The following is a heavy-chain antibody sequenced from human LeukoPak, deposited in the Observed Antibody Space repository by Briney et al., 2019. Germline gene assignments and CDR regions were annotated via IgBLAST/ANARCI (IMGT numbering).Heavy chain of an antibody. CDR2: INSDGSST. CDR1: GFTFSSYW. CDR3: ARHRRYSSGWLWYMDV. J-gene: IGHJ6*03. V-gene: IGHV3-74*01. D-gene: IGHD6-19*01. Sequence: PGGSLRLSCAASGFTFSSYWMHWVRQAPGKGLVWVSRINSDGSSTSYADSVKGRFTISRDNAKNTLYLQMNSLRAEDTAVYYCARHRRYSSGWLWYMDVWGKGTTVTVSS.